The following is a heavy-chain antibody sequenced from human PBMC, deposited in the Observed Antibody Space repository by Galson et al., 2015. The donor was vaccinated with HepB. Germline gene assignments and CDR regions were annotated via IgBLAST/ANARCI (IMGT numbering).Heavy chain of an antibody. CDR2: IDPSDSYT. D-gene: IGHD1-20*01. CDR1: GYSFTNYW. J-gene: IGHJ4*02. Sequence: QSGAEVKKPGESLRISCKGSGYSFTNYWINWVRQMPGKGLEWMGRIDPSDSYTNYSPSFQGHVTISVDKSITTAYLQWSSLKASDTAMYYCARRLSGPEHNWALVDYWGQGTLVTVSS. V-gene: IGHV5-10-1*01. CDR3: ARRLSGPEHNWALVDY.